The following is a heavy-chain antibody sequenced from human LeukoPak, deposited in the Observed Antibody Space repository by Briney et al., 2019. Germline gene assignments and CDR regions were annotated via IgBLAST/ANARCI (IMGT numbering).Heavy chain of an antibody. D-gene: IGHD3-22*01. CDR3: ARVDSSGYPIDY. CDR2: IYYSGST. J-gene: IGHJ4*02. Sequence: SETLSLTCTVSGGSISSYYWSWIRQPPGKGLEWIGYIYYSGSTNYNPSLKSRVTISVGTSKNQFSLKLSSVTAADTAVYYCARVDSSGYPIDYWGQGTLVTVSS. CDR1: GGSISSYY. V-gene: IGHV4-59*01.